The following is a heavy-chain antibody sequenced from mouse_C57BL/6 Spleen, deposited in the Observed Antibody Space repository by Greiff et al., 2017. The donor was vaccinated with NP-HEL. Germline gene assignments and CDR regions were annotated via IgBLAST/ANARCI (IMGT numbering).Heavy chain of an antibody. CDR1: GYSITSGYY. V-gene: IGHV3-6*01. D-gene: IGHD2-2*01. CDR3: ARDGVTSFAY. J-gene: IGHJ3*01. Sequence: EVQLQESGPGLVKPSQSLSLTCSVTGYSITSGYYWNWIRQFPGNKLEWMGYISYDGSNNYNPSLKNRISITRDTSKNQFFLKLNSVTTEDTATYYCARDGVTSFAYWGQGTLVTVSA. CDR2: ISYDGSN.